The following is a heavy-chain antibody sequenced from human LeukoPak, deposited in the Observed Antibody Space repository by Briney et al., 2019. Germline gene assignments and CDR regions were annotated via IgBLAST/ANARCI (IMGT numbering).Heavy chain of an antibody. CDR2: ITSSGNTI. V-gene: IGHV3-48*04. J-gene: IGHJ6*03. Sequence: GGSLRLSCAASGFTFSIHTMNWVRQAPGKGLEWVSYITSSGNTIYYADSVNGRFTISRDNAKNSLHLQMNNVRAEDTAVYFCARDESWSNYYNFMDVWGKGTTVTVSS. CDR1: GFTFSIHT. CDR3: ARDESWSNYYNFMDV. D-gene: IGHD6-13*01.